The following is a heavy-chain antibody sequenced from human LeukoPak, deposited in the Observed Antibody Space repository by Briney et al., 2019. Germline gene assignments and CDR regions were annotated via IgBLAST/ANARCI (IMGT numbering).Heavy chain of an antibody. V-gene: IGHV3-23*01. J-gene: IGHJ4*02. CDR3: ARYNWNDGGDY. CDR2: ISGSGGST. CDR1: GFTFSSYA. D-gene: IGHD1-1*01. Sequence: GGSLRLSCAASGFTFSSYAMSWVRQAPGKGLEWVSAISGSGGSTYYADSVKGRFTISRDNSKNTLYLQMNSLRADDTAVYYCARYNWNDGGDYWGQGTLVTVSS.